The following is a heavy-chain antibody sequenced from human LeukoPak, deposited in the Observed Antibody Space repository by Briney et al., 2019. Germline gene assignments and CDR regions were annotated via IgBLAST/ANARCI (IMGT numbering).Heavy chain of an antibody. CDR2: INTDTWNP. D-gene: IGHD3-22*01. CDR3: ARPVHGLRSGYYAFDI. CDR1: VYTFTSYA. Sequence: ASVKVSCKTSVYTFTSYALNGVRQAPGRGREGMGWINTDTWNPTYAQGFTGRFVFSLDTTASTAYLQISSLKTEDTAVYYCARPVHGLRSGYYAFDIWGQGTMVTVSS. V-gene: IGHV7-4-1*02. J-gene: IGHJ3*02.